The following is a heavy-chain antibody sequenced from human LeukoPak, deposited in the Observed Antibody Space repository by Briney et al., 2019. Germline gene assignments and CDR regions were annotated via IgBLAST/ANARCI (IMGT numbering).Heavy chain of an antibody. V-gene: IGHV3-23*01. Sequence: GGSLRLSCAASGFTFRNYAMSWVRQAPGKGLEWVSTISATGGSTYYADSVKGRFTISRDNSKNTLYVQMNSLRAGDTAVYYCAKGWTSGFDYWGQGTLVTVSS. D-gene: IGHD2-15*01. J-gene: IGHJ4*02. CDR1: GFTFRNYA. CDR2: ISATGGST. CDR3: AKGWTSGFDY.